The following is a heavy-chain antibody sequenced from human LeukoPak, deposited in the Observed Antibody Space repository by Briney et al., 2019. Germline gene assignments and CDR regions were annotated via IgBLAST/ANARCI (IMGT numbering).Heavy chain of an antibody. Sequence: ASVKVSCKASGYTFTRFYMHWVRQAPGQGLEWMGIINPSGGSTSYAQKFQGRVTMTRDMSTSTVYMDLRNLRSEDTAVYFCARADCSTTSCYGSHYYYYYMDVWGKGTTVTVSS. J-gene: IGHJ6*03. CDR2: INPSGGST. CDR3: ARADCSTTSCYGSHYYYYYMDV. V-gene: IGHV1-46*01. CDR1: GYTFTRFY. D-gene: IGHD2-2*01.